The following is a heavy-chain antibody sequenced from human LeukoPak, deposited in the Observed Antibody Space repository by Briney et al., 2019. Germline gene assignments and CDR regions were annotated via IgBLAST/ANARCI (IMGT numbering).Heavy chain of an antibody. J-gene: IGHJ1*01. D-gene: IGHD3-16*01. CDR3: ARGGSAEYFQN. CDR2: INPNRGDT. Sequence: ASVKVSCKASGYTFTGYNIHWVRQAPGPGLGWMGCINPNRGDTEYAQKFQGRVTMTRDTSITTAYMELSRLTSDDTAVYYCARGGSAEYFQNWGQGTLATVSS. CDR1: GYTFTGYN. V-gene: IGHV1-2*02.